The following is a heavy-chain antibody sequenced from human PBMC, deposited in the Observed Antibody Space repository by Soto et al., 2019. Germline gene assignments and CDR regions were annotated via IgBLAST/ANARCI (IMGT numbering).Heavy chain of an antibody. CDR1: GGSITSYH. Sequence: SETLSLTCIVSGGSITSYHWSWIRQFPGKGLEWIGYIYYSGSTNYIPSLKSRATITVDTSKNQFSLKLTYVTAADTAVYYCARLAMSNNWEFDYWGKGTLVTVSS. D-gene: IGHD1-1*01. CDR3: ARLAMSNNWEFDY. J-gene: IGHJ4*02. CDR2: IYYSGST. V-gene: IGHV4-59*12.